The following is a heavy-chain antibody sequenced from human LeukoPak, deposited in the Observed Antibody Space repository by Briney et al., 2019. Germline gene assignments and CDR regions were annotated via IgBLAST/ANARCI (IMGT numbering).Heavy chain of an antibody. Sequence: SETLSLTCAVYGGSFSGYYWGWIRQPPGRGRGWGGETNRAGSTNYNPSFKSPVPIPVDTAKNQFSLKLSSETPAHTAVYHCARRSPWAPYNWFDPWGQATQVTVSS. CDR1: GGSFSGYY. CDR2: TNRAGST. D-gene: IGHD3-16*01. J-gene: IGHJ5*02. CDR3: ARRSPWAPYNWFDP. V-gene: IGHV4-34*01.